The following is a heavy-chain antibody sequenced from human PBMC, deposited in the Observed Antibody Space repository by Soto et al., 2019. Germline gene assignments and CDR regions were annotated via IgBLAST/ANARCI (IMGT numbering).Heavy chain of an antibody. D-gene: IGHD6-6*01. J-gene: IGHJ4*02. CDR2: IYWDDDK. CDR3: AHSQRGSSQALFDY. Sequence: QITLKESGPTLVKPTQTLTLTCTFSGFSLSTSGVGVGWIRQPPGKALEWLALIYWDDDKRYSPSLKSRRTITKDTSKNQVVLTMTNMDPVDTATYYGAHSQRGSSQALFDYWGQGTLVTVSS. V-gene: IGHV2-5*02. CDR1: GFSLSTSGVG.